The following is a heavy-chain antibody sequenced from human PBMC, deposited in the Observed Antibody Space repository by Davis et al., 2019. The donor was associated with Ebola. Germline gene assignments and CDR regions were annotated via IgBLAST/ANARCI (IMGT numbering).Heavy chain of an antibody. D-gene: IGHD1-26*01. CDR2: IIPILDTT. Sequence: SVKVSCKASGGTFNTLSISWVRQAPGQGLEWMGGIIPILDTTNYAQKFQGRVAISADKSTNTAYMELSSLRSEDTAVYYCARDQPWGLGGWFDPWGQGTLVTVSS. V-gene: IGHV1-69*10. J-gene: IGHJ5*02. CDR3: ARDQPWGLGGWFDP. CDR1: GGTFNTLS.